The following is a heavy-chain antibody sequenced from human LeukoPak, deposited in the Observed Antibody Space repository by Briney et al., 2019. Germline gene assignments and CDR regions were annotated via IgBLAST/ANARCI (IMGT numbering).Heavy chain of an antibody. Sequence: KPSQTLSLTCTVSGXSISSGDDYWSWIRQPPGRGLEWIGYIYNNGRTYYNPSLKSRVTISVDTSKNLFSLKVSSVTAADAAVYYCARGRSSSWSSFDYWGQGTLVTVSS. J-gene: IGHJ4*02. CDR3: ARGRSSSWSSFDY. CDR2: IYNNGRT. V-gene: IGHV4-30-4*01. D-gene: IGHD6-13*01. CDR1: GXSISSGDDY.